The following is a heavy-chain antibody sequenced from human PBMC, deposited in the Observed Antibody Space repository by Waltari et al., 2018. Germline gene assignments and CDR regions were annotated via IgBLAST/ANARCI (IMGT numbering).Heavy chain of an antibody. J-gene: IGHJ4*02. Sequence: QVHLAQSGAEVKKPGAPVKISCTASGYTLTSYTIHWVRQAPGQRLEWMGWISSGNGKTKYSQTLQGRLTITRDTSASTVYMEMNSVRSEDTAVYYCARDLTGYYDDNNGYYYGPSVFDYWGQGTLVTVSS. V-gene: IGHV1-3*01. D-gene: IGHD3-22*01. CDR1: GYTLTSYT. CDR3: ARDLTGYYDDNNGYYYGPSVFDY. CDR2: ISSGNGKT.